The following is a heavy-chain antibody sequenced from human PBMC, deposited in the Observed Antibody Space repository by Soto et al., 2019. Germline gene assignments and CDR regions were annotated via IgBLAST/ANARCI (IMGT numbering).Heavy chain of an antibody. CDR3: AKAFDDSSGYYPFDAFDI. CDR2: ISSSSSYI. V-gene: IGHV3-21*04. Sequence: PGGSLRLSCAASGFTFSSYSMNWVRQAPGKGLEWVSSISSSSSYIYYADSVKGRFTISRDNSKNTLYLQLNSLRAEDTAVYYCAKAFDDSSGYYPFDAFDIWGQGTMVTVS. D-gene: IGHD3-22*01. J-gene: IGHJ3*02. CDR1: GFTFSSYS.